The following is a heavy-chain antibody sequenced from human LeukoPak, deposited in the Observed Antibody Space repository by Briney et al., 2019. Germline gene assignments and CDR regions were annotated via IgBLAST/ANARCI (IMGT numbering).Heavy chain of an antibody. J-gene: IGHJ3*02. D-gene: IGHD6-19*01. CDR1: GGTFSSYA. Sequence: ASVKVSCKASGGTFSSYAISWVRQAPGQGLEWMGGIIPIFGTANYAQKFQGRVTITADESTSTAYMELSSLRSEDTAVYYCARNSGWYFDAFDIWGRGTMVTVSS. CDR2: IIPIFGTA. V-gene: IGHV1-69*13. CDR3: ARNSGWYFDAFDI.